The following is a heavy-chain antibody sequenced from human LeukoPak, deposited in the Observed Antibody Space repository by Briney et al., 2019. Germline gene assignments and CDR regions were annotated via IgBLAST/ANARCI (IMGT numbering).Heavy chain of an antibody. D-gene: IGHD6-19*01. Sequence: ASVKVSCKASGYTFTGYYMHWVRQAPGQGLEWMGRINPNSGGTNYAQKFQGRVTMTRDTSISTTYMELSRLRSDDTAVYYCARNEALGAVAGTGEHDWFDPWGQGTLVTVSS. CDR2: INPNSGGT. V-gene: IGHV1-2*06. CDR3: ARNEALGAVAGTGEHDWFDP. CDR1: GYTFTGYY. J-gene: IGHJ5*02.